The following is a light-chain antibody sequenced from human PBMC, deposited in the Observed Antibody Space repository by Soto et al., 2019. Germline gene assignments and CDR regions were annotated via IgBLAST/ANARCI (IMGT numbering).Light chain of an antibody. CDR2: DAS. CDR3: QQYNRWPLS. J-gene: IGKJ4*01. V-gene: IGKV3-15*01. Sequence: EIVLTQYPDTLSLSPGERATLSCRASQCSMIYLAWYQQKPGQPPRLLIYDASTRATGISGSFSGSGSGTEFTLTISSLQSEDFAVYYCQQYNRWPLSFGGGTKVDIK. CDR1: QCSMIY.